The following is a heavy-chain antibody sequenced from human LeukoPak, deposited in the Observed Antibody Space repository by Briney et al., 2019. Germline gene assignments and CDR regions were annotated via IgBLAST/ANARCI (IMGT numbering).Heavy chain of an antibody. D-gene: IGHD6-13*01. Sequence: SEALSLTCIVADGSISSYYWSWIRQPPGKGLEWMGYIHSSGTTNYSPSLKSRITMSLDTSKNQFSLRLRSVTAADTAMYYCARATYISSRASQLGYWGQGTLVTVSS. J-gene: IGHJ4*02. CDR3: ARATYISSRASQLGY. CDR1: DGSISSYY. V-gene: IGHV4-59*01. CDR2: IHSSGTT.